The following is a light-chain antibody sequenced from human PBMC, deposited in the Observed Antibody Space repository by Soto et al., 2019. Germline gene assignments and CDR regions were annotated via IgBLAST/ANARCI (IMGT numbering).Light chain of an antibody. CDR1: SSNIGAGYD. CDR3: QSYDSSPV. Sequence: QSVLTQPPSVSWAPGQRVTISCTGSSSNIGAGYDVHWYQQLPGTAPKLLIYGNSNRPSGVPDLFSGSKSGTSASLAITGRQAEDEADYYCQSYDSSPVFGGGTKVTVL. J-gene: IGLJ2*01. V-gene: IGLV1-40*01. CDR2: GNS.